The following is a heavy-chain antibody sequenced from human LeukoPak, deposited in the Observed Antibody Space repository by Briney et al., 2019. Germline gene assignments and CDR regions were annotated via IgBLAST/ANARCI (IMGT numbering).Heavy chain of an antibody. CDR3: ARDQGRWYYFDY. CDR2: IYHSGST. D-gene: IGHD2-15*01. CDR1: GGSISSGGYY. V-gene: IGHV4-30-2*01. Sequence: PSQTLSLTCTVSGGSISSGGYYWSWIRQPPGKGLEWIGYIYHSGSTYYNPSLKSRVTISVDRSKNQFSLKLSSVTAADTAVYYCARDQGRWYYFDYWGQGTLVTVSS. J-gene: IGHJ4*02.